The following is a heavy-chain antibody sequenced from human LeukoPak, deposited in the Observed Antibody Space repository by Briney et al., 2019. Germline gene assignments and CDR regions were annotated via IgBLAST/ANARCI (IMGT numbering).Heavy chain of an antibody. CDR2: INTDGSST. V-gene: IGHV3-74*01. Sequence: GGSLRLSCEASGLTFNTYWMHWVRQAPGKRLVWVSRINTDGSSTNYADSVKGRFTISRDNAENTLYLQMNSLRAEDTAVHYCTRAEDCSSTSCPRAFDIWGQGTMVTVSS. CDR1: GLTFNTYW. D-gene: IGHD2-2*01. CDR3: TRAEDCSSTSCPRAFDI. J-gene: IGHJ3*02.